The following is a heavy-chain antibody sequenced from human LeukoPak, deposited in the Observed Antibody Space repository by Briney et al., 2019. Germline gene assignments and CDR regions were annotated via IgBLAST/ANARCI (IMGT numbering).Heavy chain of an antibody. CDR1: GYTFTGYY. V-gene: IGHV1-2*02. CDR3: ARDGVHYYDSSGYNWFDP. J-gene: IGHJ5*02. D-gene: IGHD3-22*01. CDR2: INPNSGST. Sequence: GASVKVSCKASGYTFTGYYMHWVRQAPGQGLEWMGWINPNSGSTNYAQKFQGRVTMTRDTSISTAYMELSRLRSDDTAVYYCARDGVHYYDSSGYNWFDPWGQGTLVTVSS.